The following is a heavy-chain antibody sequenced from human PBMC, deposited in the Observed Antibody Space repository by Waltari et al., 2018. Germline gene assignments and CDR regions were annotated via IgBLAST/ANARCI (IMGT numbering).Heavy chain of an antibody. CDR2: INHSGST. CDR3: ARGFGIAVAGTDQTDDY. V-gene: IGHV4-34*01. J-gene: IGHJ4*02. D-gene: IGHD6-19*01. CDR1: GGSFSGYY. Sequence: QVQLQQWGAGLLKPSETLSLTCAVYGGSFSGYYLSWIRQLPGKGLEWNGEINHSGSTNYNPSLKSRVTIAVDTSKNQFSLKLSSVTAADTAVYYCARGFGIAVAGTDQTDDYWGQGTLVTVSS.